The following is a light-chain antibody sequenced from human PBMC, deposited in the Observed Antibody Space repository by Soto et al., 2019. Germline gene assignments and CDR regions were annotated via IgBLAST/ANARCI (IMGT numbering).Light chain of an antibody. CDR2: DVS. J-gene: IGLJ1*01. CDR1: SSDVGGYNY. CDR3: CSYAGSYTL. V-gene: IGLV2-11*01. Sequence: QSALTQPRSVSGSPGQSVTISCTGTSSDVGGYNYVSWYQQHPGKAPKLMIYDVSKRPSGAPDRFSGSKSGNTASLTISGLQAEDEADYYCCSYAGSYTLFGTGTKVTVL.